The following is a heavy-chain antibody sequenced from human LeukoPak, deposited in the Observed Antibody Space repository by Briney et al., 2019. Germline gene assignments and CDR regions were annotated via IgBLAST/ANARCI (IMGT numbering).Heavy chain of an antibody. V-gene: IGHV1-2*02. Sequence: ASVKVSCKTSGYTFTGYYIQWVRQAPGQGLEWMGYINPTSGGTNYAQKFQGRVTITTDESTSTAYMELSSLRSEDTAVYYCARDLSRGSNPWGQGTLVTVSS. J-gene: IGHJ5*02. CDR3: ARDLSRGSNP. D-gene: IGHD2/OR15-2a*01. CDR2: INPTSGGT. CDR1: GYTFTGYY.